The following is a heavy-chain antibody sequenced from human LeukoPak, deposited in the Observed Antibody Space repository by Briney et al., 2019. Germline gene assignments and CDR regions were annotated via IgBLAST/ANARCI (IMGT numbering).Heavy chain of an antibody. CDR3: ARDSSGYSMICDY. CDR1: GFTFSSYA. Sequence: GGSLRLSCAASGFTFSSYAMSWVRQAPGKGLEWVSAISGGGIGIYYADSLKGRFTISRDNAKNSLYLQMNSLRAEDTAVYYCARDSSGYSMICDYWGQGTLVTVSS. J-gene: IGHJ4*02. V-gene: IGHV3-23*01. CDR2: ISGGGIGI. D-gene: IGHD3-22*01.